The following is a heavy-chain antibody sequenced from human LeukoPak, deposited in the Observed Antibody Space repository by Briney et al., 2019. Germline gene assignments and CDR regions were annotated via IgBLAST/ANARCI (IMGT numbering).Heavy chain of an antibody. Sequence: PSETLSLTCTVSGGSISYFYWNWIRQPPGKGLEWIGHVYYSGSTNYNPSLKSRVTISVDTSKNQFSLKLSSVTAADTAVYYCASYSSTWPNYYFDFWGQGALVTVPS. CDR3: ASYSSTWPNYYFDF. CDR2: VYYSGST. J-gene: IGHJ4*02. CDR1: GGSISYFY. D-gene: IGHD6-13*01. V-gene: IGHV4-59*08.